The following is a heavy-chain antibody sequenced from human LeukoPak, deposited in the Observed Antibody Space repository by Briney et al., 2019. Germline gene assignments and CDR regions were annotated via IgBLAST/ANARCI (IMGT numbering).Heavy chain of an antibody. CDR1: GFTFSSYG. D-gene: IGHD5-24*01. CDR2: ISYDGSNK. Sequence: GGSLRLSCAASGFTFSSYGMHWVRQAPGKGLEWVAVISYDGSNKYYADSVKGRFTISRDNAKTSLYLQMNSLRAEDTALYYCAKDLGPGSMATSLGFDYWGQGTLVTVSS. J-gene: IGHJ4*02. V-gene: IGHV3-30*18. CDR3: AKDLGPGSMATSLGFDY.